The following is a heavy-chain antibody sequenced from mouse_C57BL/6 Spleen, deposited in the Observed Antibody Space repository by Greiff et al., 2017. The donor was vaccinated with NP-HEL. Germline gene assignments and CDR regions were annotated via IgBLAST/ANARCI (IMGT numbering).Heavy chain of an antibody. Sequence: QVQLKQPGAELVKPGASVKMSCKASGYTFTSYWITWVKQRPGQGLEWIGDIYPGSGSTNYNEKFKSKATLTVDTSSSTAYMQLSSLTSEDSAVYYCARLGTTVVATDWYFDVWGTGTTVTVSS. CDR3: ARLGTTVVATDWYFDV. D-gene: IGHD1-1*01. J-gene: IGHJ1*03. V-gene: IGHV1-55*01. CDR1: GYTFTSYW. CDR2: IYPGSGST.